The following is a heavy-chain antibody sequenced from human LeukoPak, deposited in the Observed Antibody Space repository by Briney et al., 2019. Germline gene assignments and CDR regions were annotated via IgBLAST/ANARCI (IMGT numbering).Heavy chain of an antibody. CDR2: INHSGST. V-gene: IGHV4-34*01. D-gene: IGHD6-6*01. CDR1: GGSFSGYY. CDR3: ARGRRTKYSSSSGFALGFDI. Sequence: SETLSLTCAVYGGSFSGYYWSWIRQPPGKGLEWIGEINHSGSTNYNPSLKSRVTISVDTSKNQFSLKLSSVTAADTAVYYCARGRRTKYSSSSGFALGFDIWGQGTMVTVSS. J-gene: IGHJ3*02.